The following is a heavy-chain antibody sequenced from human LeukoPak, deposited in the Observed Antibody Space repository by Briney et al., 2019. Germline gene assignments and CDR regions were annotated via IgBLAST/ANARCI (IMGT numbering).Heavy chain of an antibody. CDR1: GGSISSGDYY. CDR3: ARGSGTIDAFDI. V-gene: IGHV4-30-4*01. J-gene: IGHJ3*02. Sequence: SQTLSLTCTVSGGSISSGDYYWSWIRQPPGKGLEWIGYIYYSGSTYYNPSLKSRVTISVDTSKNQFSLKLSSVTAADTAVYYCARGSGTIDAFDIWGQGTMVTVSS. D-gene: IGHD3-10*01. CDR2: IYYSGST.